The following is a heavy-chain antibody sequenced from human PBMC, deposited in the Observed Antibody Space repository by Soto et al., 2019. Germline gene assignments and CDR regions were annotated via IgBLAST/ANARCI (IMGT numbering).Heavy chain of an antibody. Sequence: CSVQVSCKASGGTFSSYAISWVRQAPGQGLEWMGGIIPIFGTANYAQKFQGRVTITADESTSTAYMKKSSLRSEDTAVYYCASPEVQLRVRPPSQGLAYWGQGTLATVSS. CDR3: ASPEVQLRVRPPSQGLAY. CDR1: GGTFSSYA. J-gene: IGHJ4*02. V-gene: IGHV1-69*13. CDR2: IIPIFGTA. D-gene: IGHD5-18*01.